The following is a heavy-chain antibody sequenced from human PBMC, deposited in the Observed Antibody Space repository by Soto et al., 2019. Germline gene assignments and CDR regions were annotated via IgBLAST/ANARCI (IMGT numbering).Heavy chain of an antibody. J-gene: IGHJ6*03. Sequence: GGSLRLSCAASGFTFSSYGMHWVRQAPGKGLEWVAVISYDGSNKYYADSVKGRFTISRDNSKNTLYLQMNSLRAEDTAVYYCAKDVDCSSTSCYGQMYYYMDVWGKGTTVTVSS. CDR2: ISYDGSNK. V-gene: IGHV3-30*18. CDR3: AKDVDCSSTSCYGQMYYYMDV. CDR1: GFTFSSYG. D-gene: IGHD2-2*01.